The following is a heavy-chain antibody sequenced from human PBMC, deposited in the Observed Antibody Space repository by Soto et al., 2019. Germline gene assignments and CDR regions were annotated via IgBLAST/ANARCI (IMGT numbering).Heavy chain of an antibody. V-gene: IGHV4-59*01. CDR1: GGSISVYY. J-gene: IGHJ4*02. CDR2: IYASGSP. CDR3: ARGVGSSPPRY. Sequence: PSETLSLTCTISGGSISVYYWSWIRQSPGQALEWIGYIYASGSPYYNPSLRSRVLISADTSKNQVSLELTSATAADPAVYFCARGVGSSPPRYWGRGTLVTVSS. D-gene: IGHD1-26*01.